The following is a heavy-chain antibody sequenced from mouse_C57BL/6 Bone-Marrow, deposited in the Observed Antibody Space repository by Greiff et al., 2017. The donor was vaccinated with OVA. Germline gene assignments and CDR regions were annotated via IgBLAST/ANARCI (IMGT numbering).Heavy chain of an antibody. Sequence: QVQLQQPGTELVKPGASVKLSCKASGYTFTSYWMHWVKQRPGQGLEWIGNINPSNGGTNYNEKFKSKATLTADKSSSTAYMQLSSLTSEDSAVYYGARRFITTVEYYFDYWGQGTTLTVSS. CDR3: ARRFITTVEYYFDY. CDR2: INPSNGGT. CDR1: GYTFTSYW. D-gene: IGHD1-1*01. J-gene: IGHJ2*01. V-gene: IGHV1-53*01.